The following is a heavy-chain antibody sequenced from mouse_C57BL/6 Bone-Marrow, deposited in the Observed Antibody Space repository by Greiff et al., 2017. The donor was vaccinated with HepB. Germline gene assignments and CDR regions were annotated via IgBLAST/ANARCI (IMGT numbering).Heavy chain of an antibody. J-gene: IGHJ4*01. Sequence: VKLQQPGAELVRPGTSVKLSCKASGYTFTSYWMHWVKQRPGQGLEWIGVIDPSDSYTNYNQKFKGKATLTVDTSSSTAYMQLSSLTSEDSAVYYCARESLWSAMDYWGQGTSVTVSS. D-gene: IGHD6-5*01. CDR3: ARESLWSAMDY. CDR2: IDPSDSYT. CDR1: GYTFTSYW. V-gene: IGHV1-59*01.